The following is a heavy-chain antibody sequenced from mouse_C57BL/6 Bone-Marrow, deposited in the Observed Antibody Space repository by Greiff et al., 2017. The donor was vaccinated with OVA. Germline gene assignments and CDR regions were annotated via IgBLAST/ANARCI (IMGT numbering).Heavy chain of an antibody. Sequence: EVQLQHSGPELVKPGASVKISCKASGYTFTDYYMNWVKQSHGKSLEWIGDINPNNGGTSYNQKFKGKATLTVDKSSSTAYMELRSLTSEDSAVYYCARITTVVATSYWYFDVWGTGTTVTVSS. D-gene: IGHD1-1*01. CDR3: ARITTVVATSYWYFDV. CDR1: GYTFTDYY. CDR2: INPNNGGT. J-gene: IGHJ1*03. V-gene: IGHV1-26*01.